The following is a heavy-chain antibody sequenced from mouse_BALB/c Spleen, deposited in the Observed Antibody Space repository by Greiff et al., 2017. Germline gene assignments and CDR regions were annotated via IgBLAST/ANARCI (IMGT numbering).Heavy chain of an antibody. Sequence: EVQVVESGGGLVQPGGSRKLSCAASGFTFSDYGMAWVRQAPGKGPEWVAFISNLAYSIYYADTVTGRFTISRENAKNTLYLEMSSLRSEDTAMYYCARDWDEDYAMDYWGQGTSVTVSS. CDR3: ARDWDEDYAMDY. CDR2: ISNLAYSI. V-gene: IGHV5-15*02. CDR1: GFTFSDYG. J-gene: IGHJ4*01. D-gene: IGHD4-1*01.